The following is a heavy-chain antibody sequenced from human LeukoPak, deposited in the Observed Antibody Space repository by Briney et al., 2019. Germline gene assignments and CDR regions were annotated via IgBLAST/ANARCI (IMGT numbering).Heavy chain of an antibody. CDR1: GFTFDDYA. V-gene: IGHV3-9*01. Sequence: GGSLRLSCAASGFTFDDYAMHWVRQAPGKGLEWVSGISWNSGSIGYADSVKGRFTISRDNAKNSLYLQMNSLRAEDTAVYYCARGKEMATDYWGQGTLVTVSS. J-gene: IGHJ4*02. CDR2: ISWNSGSI. D-gene: IGHD5-24*01. CDR3: ARGKEMATDY.